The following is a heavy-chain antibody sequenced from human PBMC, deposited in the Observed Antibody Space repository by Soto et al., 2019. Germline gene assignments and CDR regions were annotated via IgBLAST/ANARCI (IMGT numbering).Heavy chain of an antibody. J-gene: IGHJ4*02. V-gene: IGHV3-23*01. CDR2: ISGSGST. Sequence: EVQLLESGGGLVQPGGSLRLSCAASGFTFSTYAMTWVRQAPGKGLAWLSSISGSGSTYYADSVKGRFTISRDNSKNTRYLQMNSLRAEDTAVYYCAKVISTSGSSLWGRGTLVTVSS. CDR3: AKVISTSGSSL. CDR1: GFTFSTYA. D-gene: IGHD3-10*01.